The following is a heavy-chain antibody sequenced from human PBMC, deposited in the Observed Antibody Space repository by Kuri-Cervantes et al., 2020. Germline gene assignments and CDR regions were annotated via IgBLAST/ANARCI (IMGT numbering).Heavy chain of an antibody. J-gene: IGHJ5*02. CDR2: FDPEDGET. CDR3: ATTPSGSGWYWFDP. Sequence: ASEKVSCKVSGYTLTELSMHWVRQAPGKGLEWMGGFDPEDGETIYAQKFQGRVTMTEDTSTDTAYMELSSLRSEDTAVYYCATTPSGSGWYWFDPWGQGTLVTVSS. V-gene: IGHV1-24*01. CDR1: GYTLTELS. D-gene: IGHD6-19*01.